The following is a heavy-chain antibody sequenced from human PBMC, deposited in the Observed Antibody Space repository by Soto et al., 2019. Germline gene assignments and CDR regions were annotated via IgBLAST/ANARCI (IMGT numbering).Heavy chain of an antibody. D-gene: IGHD4-17*01. Sequence: PGGSLRLSCAASGFTFSSYAMHWVRQAPGKGLEWVAVISYDGSNKYYADSVKGRFTISRDNSKNTLYLQMNSLRAEDTAVYYCARDPRDLSVPTYGDYGYVWGQGTTVTVSS. CDR3: ARDPRDLSVPTYGDYGYV. J-gene: IGHJ6*02. CDR2: ISYDGSNK. V-gene: IGHV3-30-3*01. CDR1: GFTFSSYA.